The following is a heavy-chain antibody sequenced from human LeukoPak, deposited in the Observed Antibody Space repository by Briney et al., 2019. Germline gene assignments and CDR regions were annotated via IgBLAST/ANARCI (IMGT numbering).Heavy chain of an antibody. CDR1: GFTFSSYA. CDR3: AKEMVVTAREFDY. Sequence: GGSLRLSCAASGFTFSSYAMSWVRQAPGTGLEWVSAISGSGGSTYYADSLKGRFTISRDNSKNTLYLQMNSLRGEDTAVYYCAKEMVVTAREFDYWGQGTLVTVSS. J-gene: IGHJ4*02. D-gene: IGHD2-21*02. V-gene: IGHV3-23*01. CDR2: ISGSGGST.